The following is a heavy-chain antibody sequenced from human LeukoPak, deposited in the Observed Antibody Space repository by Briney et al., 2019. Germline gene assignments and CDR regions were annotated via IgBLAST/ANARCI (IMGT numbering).Heavy chain of an antibody. J-gene: IGHJ4*02. D-gene: IGHD6-13*01. V-gene: IGHV4-59*02. CDR2: IYYTGT. Sequence: SETLSLTCTVSGGSVTDYYWSWIRQSPGKGLEWIGYIYYTGTSYNPSLKSRVTISADTSKNQFSLKLSSVTAADTAVYYCARDNTVKSHIAAAGAFDYWGQGTLVTVSS. CDR3: ARDNTVKSHIAAAGAFDY. CDR1: GGSVTDYY.